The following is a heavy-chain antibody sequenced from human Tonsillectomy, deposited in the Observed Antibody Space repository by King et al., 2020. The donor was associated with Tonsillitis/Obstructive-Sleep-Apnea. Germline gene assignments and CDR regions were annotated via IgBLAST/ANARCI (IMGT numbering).Heavy chain of an antibody. CDR2: IYYSGST. CDR1: GGSISSGGYY. V-gene: IGHV4-31*01. Sequence: VQLQESGPGLVKPSQTLSLTCTVSGGSISSGGYYWSWIRQHPGKGLEWIGYIYYSGSTYYNPSLKSLVTISVDTSKNQFSLKLSSVTAADTAVYYCARSQQLGTYNWFDPWGQGTLVTVSS. CDR3: ARSQQLGTYNWFDP. J-gene: IGHJ5*02. D-gene: IGHD6-13*01.